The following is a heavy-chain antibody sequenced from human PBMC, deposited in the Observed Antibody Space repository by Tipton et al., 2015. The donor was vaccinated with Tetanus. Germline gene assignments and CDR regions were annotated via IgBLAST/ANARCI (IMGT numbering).Heavy chain of an antibody. V-gene: IGHV4-59*01. Sequence: LRLSCTVSGGSMSTYYWSWIRQPPGKGLEWIGYVYYTGSTDYNPSLKSRVTISVDTSKSQFSLRLTSVTAADTAVYYCAREDYFDISSFDIWGQGTMVTVSS. CDR3: AREDYFDISSFDI. D-gene: IGHD2/OR15-2a*01. CDR2: VYYTGST. J-gene: IGHJ3*02. CDR1: GGSMSTYY.